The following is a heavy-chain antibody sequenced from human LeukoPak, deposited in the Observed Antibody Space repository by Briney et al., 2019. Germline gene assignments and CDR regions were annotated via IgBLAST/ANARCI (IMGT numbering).Heavy chain of an antibody. CDR3: ARGAGPLFDP. J-gene: IGHJ5*02. Sequence: TGGSLRLSCAASGFIFSDYYMSWLRQAPGKGLEWISYITNSGNTMYYADSVKGRFTISRDNAKKSLYLQMNSLRDADTAVYYCARGAGPLFDPWGQGTLVTVSS. V-gene: IGHV3-11*01. CDR2: ITNSGNTM. CDR1: GFIFSDYY.